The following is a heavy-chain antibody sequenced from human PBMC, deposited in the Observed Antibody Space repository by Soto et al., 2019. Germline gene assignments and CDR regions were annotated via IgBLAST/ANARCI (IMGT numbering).Heavy chain of an antibody. Sequence: GGSLRLSCAASGFTFSSYSMNWVRQAPGKGLEWVSYISSSSSTIYYADSVKGRFTISRDNAKNSLYLQMNSLRDEDTAVYYCARCPGGTMIGLPNEIYFDYWGQGTLVTVSS. D-gene: IGHD3-22*01. CDR1: GFTFSSYS. CDR2: ISSSSSTI. CDR3: ARCPGGTMIGLPNEIYFDY. V-gene: IGHV3-48*02. J-gene: IGHJ4*02.